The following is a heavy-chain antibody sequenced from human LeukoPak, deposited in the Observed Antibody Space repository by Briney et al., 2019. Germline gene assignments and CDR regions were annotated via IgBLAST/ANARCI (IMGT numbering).Heavy chain of an antibody. CDR1: GFTFSNYG. J-gene: IGHJ6*03. D-gene: IGHD3-10*01. CDR3: AKLGKTENHYGSGRFSYYYYMDV. Sequence: GGSLRLSCAAAGFTFSNYGMHWVRQAPGKGLEWVAFIRSDGINKYHADSVKGRFTISRDNSKNTLYLQMNSLRAEDTAVYYCAKLGKTENHYGSGRFSYYYYMDVWGKGTTVTISS. V-gene: IGHV3-30*02. CDR2: IRSDGINK.